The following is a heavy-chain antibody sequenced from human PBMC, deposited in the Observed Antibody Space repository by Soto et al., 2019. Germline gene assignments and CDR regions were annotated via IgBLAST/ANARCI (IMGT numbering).Heavy chain of an antibody. V-gene: IGHV3-21*01. Sequence: EVQLVESGGGLVKPGGSLRLSCAASGFTFSSYSMNWVRQAPGKGLEWVSSISSSSSYIYYADSVKGRFTISRDNAKNSLYLQMNSLRAEDTAVYYCARDLYYYDSSGYYPWDFQHWGQGTLVTVSS. CDR1: GFTFSSYS. D-gene: IGHD3-22*01. CDR3: ARDLYYYDSSGYYPWDFQH. CDR2: ISSSSSYI. J-gene: IGHJ1*01.